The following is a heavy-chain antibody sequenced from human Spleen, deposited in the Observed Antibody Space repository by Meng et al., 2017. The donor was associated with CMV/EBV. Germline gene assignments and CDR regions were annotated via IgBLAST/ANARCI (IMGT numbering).Heavy chain of an antibody. D-gene: IGHD1-26*01. CDR3: ARRAGSFMSLYYFDW. J-gene: IGHJ4*02. Sequence: GGSLRLSCTVSGDSISSGTYFWGWIRQTPGKGLEWVSYISSSGSTIYYADSVKGRFTISRDNAKNSLYLQMSGLRVDDTAVYFCARRAGSFMSLYYFDWWGQGTLVTVSS. V-gene: IGHV3-11*01. CDR1: GDSISSGTYF. CDR2: ISSSGSTI.